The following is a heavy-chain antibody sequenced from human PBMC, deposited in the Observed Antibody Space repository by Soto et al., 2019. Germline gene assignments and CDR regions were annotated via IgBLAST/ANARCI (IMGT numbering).Heavy chain of an antibody. CDR3: GKDRFVNY. Sequence: EGSLRLSCSASGLNFNDYAMHWVRQAAGKGLKYVSAISSNGVSTYYADSVKGRFTISRDNSKNTVYLQMNSLRVEDTAVYYFGKDRFVNYWGQGALVTIS. V-gene: IGHV3-64D*06. CDR1: GLNFNDYA. CDR2: ISSNGVST. J-gene: IGHJ4*02. D-gene: IGHD3-3*01.